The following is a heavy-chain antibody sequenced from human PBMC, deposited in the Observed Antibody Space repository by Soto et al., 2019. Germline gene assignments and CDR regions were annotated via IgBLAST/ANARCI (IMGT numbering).Heavy chain of an antibody. Sequence: QVQLVPSGAEVKKPGSSVKVSCKASGGTFRNLAINWVRQAPGQGLEWMGGFIPIIGGGINAQKFQGRVTITSDESTSTAYLQLSSLKSEDTAMYFCARRSVSHSNAFDFWGQGTMVTVSS. CDR2: FIPIIGGG. D-gene: IGHD2-15*01. CDR3: ARRSVSHSNAFDF. J-gene: IGHJ3*01. V-gene: IGHV1-69*01. CDR1: GGTFRNLA.